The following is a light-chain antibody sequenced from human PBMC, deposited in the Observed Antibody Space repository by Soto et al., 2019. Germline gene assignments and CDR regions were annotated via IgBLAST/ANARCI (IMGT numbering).Light chain of an antibody. Sequence: QSALTQPASVSGSPGQSITISCTGTSSNVGSYDLVSWYQQHPGKAPKLLIYGVTKRPSGVSNRFSGSKSGNTASLTISGLQAEDEADYACCSYAASNTLIFGGGTKLTVL. V-gene: IGLV2-23*02. CDR2: GVT. CDR1: SSNVGSYDL. CDR3: CSYAASNTLI. J-gene: IGLJ2*01.